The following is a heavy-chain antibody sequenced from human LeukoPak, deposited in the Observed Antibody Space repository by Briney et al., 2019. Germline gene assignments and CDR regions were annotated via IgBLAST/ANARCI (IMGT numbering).Heavy chain of an antibody. D-gene: IGHD2-8*01. CDR3: ASQGYCTNGVCYTSSYYGMDV. J-gene: IGHJ6*02. CDR2: INAGNGNT. Sequence: ASVKVSCKASGYTFTSYAMHWVRQAPGQRLEWMGWINAGNGNTKYSQKFQGRVTITRDTSASTAYMELSSLRSEDTAAYYCASQGYCTNGVCYTSSYYGMDVWGQGTTVTVSS. V-gene: IGHV1-3*01. CDR1: GYTFTSYA.